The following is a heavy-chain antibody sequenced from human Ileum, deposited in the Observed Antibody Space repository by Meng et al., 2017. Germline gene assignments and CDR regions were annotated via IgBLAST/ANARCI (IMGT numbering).Heavy chain of an antibody. J-gene: IGHJ4*02. CDR1: GFTFMSYG. CDR3: ARYRSGSSDY. CDR2: IWFDGSKT. D-gene: IGHD6-19*01. V-gene: IGHV3-33*01. Sequence: VGFGGGLVQHGASRRLPCEAPGFTFMSYGMHWVRQAPGKGLEWVAVIWFDGSKTYYADSVKGRFTVSRDNSKNTLYLQMNSLRTDDTAVYYCARYRSGSSDYWGPGTLVTVSS.